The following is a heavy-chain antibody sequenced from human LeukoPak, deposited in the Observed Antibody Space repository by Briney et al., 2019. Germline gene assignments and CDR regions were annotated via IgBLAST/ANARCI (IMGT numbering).Heavy chain of an antibody. CDR2: INSDGSST. V-gene: IGHV3-74*01. Sequence: GGSLRLSCAASGFTFSSYWMHWVRQAPGMGLVWVSRINSDGSSTNCADSVKGRFTISRDSAKNTLYLQMNSLRAEDTAVYYCTRERSVSFDPWGQGTLVTVSS. CDR1: GFTFSSYW. J-gene: IGHJ5*02. D-gene: IGHD5/OR15-5a*01. CDR3: TRERSVSFDP.